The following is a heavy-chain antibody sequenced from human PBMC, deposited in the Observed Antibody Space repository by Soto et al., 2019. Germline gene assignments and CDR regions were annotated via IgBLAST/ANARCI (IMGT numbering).Heavy chain of an antibody. V-gene: IGHV1-2*02. Sequence: ASVKVSCKASGYTFTGYYMHWVRQAPGQGLEWMGWINPNSGVTNYAQKFQGRVTMTRDTSISTAYMELSRLRSDDTAVYYCARRPPPDDYISRPFDYWGQGTLVTVSS. CDR1: GYTFTGYY. CDR2: INPNSGVT. CDR3: ARRPPPDDYISRPFDY. D-gene: IGHD4-4*01. J-gene: IGHJ4*02.